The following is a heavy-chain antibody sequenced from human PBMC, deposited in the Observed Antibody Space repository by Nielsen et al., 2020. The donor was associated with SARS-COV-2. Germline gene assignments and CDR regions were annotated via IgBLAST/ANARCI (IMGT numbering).Heavy chain of an antibody. J-gene: IGHJ6*02. Sequence: GESLKISCKGSGYSFTSYWISWVRQMPGKGLEWMGRIDPSDSYTNYSPSFQGHVTISADKSISTAYLQWSSLKASDTAMYYCASYHNFGEPLVYYYYGMDVWGQGTTVTVSS. CDR3: ASYHNFGEPLVYYYYGMDV. D-gene: IGHD3-10*01. CDR1: GYSFTSYW. CDR2: IDPSDSYT. V-gene: IGHV5-10-1*01.